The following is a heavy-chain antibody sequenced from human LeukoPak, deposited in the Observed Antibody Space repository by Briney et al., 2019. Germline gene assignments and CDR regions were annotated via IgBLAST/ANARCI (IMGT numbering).Heavy chain of an antibody. V-gene: IGHV3-48*03. D-gene: IGHD2-2*01. J-gene: IGHJ4*02. CDR3: ATNGYIVVVPAAMESISEDY. CDR2: ISSSGSTI. Sequence: GGSLRLSCAASGFTFSSYEMNWVRQAPGKGLEWVSYISSSGSTIYYADSVKGRFTISRDNAKNSLYLQMNSLRAEDTAVYYCATNGYIVVVPAAMESISEDYWGQGTLVTVSS. CDR1: GFTFSSYE.